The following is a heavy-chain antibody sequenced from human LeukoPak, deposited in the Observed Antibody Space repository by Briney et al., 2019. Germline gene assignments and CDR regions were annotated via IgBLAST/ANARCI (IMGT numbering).Heavy chain of an antibody. CDR3: VTRMSSSSLLDY. CDR2: INSDGSST. V-gene: IGHV3-74*01. CDR1: GFTFSSYW. Sequence: PGGSLRLSCAASGFTFSSYWMHWVRQAPGKGLVWVSRINSDGSSTSYADSVKGRFTISRDNAKNTLYLQMRSLRAEDTAVYYCVTRMSSSSLLDYWGQGTLVTVSS. J-gene: IGHJ4*02. D-gene: IGHD6-6*01.